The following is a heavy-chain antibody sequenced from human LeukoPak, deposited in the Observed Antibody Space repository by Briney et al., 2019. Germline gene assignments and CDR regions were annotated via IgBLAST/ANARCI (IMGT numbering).Heavy chain of an antibody. D-gene: IGHD3-16*01. CDR3: ATFSICDPSTGPLFDP. CDR1: GGSISSGGYS. Sequence: SETLSLTCAVSGGSISSGGYSWSWIRQPPGKGLEWIGYIYHSGSTYYNPSLKSRVTISVDRSKNEFSLKLSSVTAADTAVYYCATFSICDPSTGPLFDPWGQGTLVTVSS. CDR2: IYHSGST. V-gene: IGHV4-30-2*01. J-gene: IGHJ5*02.